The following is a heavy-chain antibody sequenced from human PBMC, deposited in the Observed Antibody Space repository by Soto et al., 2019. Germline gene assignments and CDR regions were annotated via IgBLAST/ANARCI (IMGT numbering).Heavy chain of an antibody. CDR1: GGSISSSNW. D-gene: IGHD3-16*02. J-gene: IGHJ6*02. Sequence: QVQLQESGPGLVKPSVTLSLTCAVSGGSISSSNWWSWVRQPPGKGLEWIGEIFHNGNTYSNPSLTGRVTMSVDKAKNQFSLNLNSVTAADTAVYYCASRSYAMDIWGQGTRVNVSS. CDR3: ASRSYAMDI. V-gene: IGHV4-4*02. CDR2: IFHNGNT.